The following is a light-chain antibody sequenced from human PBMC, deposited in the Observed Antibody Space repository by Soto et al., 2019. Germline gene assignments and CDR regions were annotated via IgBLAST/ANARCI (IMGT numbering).Light chain of an antibody. V-gene: IGKV3-15*01. Sequence: EIVWRQSTARLALAPCEGATLFCRASQSVSSKVAWYQQKPGQAPRLLIYDASVRATGIPDRFSGRGSGTECLLSISSLRSEDSAFYYCQQYNNWTFGQGTKVDIK. CDR3: QQYNNWT. CDR2: DAS. J-gene: IGKJ1*01. CDR1: QSVSSK.